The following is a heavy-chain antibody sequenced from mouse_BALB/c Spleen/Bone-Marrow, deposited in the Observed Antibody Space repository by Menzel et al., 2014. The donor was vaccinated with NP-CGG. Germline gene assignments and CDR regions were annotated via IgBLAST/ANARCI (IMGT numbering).Heavy chain of an antibody. J-gene: IGHJ2*01. V-gene: IGHV1-9*01. D-gene: IGHD1-1*01. CDR1: GYTFSNYW. Sequence: QVQLKESGAELMRPGASVKISCKATGYTFSNYWIDWVKQRPGHGLEWIGEILPGSGTANYNEKFKGKATFTADTSSNTAYMQLSSLTSEDSALYYCARASVVPYYFDFWGQGTILTVSS. CDR3: ARASVVPYYFDF. CDR2: ILPGSGTA.